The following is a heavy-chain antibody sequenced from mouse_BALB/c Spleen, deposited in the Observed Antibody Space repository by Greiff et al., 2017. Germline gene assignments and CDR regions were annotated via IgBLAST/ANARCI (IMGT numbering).Heavy chain of an antibody. CDR3: AREGHYYGYPY. CDR1: GFTFSSYA. J-gene: IGHJ2*01. D-gene: IGHD1-2*01. V-gene: IGHV5-6-5*01. CDR2: ISSGGST. Sequence: EVMLVESGGGLVKPGGSLKLSCEASGFTFSSYAMSWVRQTPEKRLEWVASISSGGSTYYQDSVKGRFTISRDNARNILYLQMSSLRSEDTAMYYCAREGHYYGYPYWGQGTTLTVSS.